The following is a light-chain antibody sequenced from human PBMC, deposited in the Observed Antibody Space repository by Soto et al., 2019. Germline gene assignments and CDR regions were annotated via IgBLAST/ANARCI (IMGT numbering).Light chain of an antibody. CDR3: QKYDSGPWT. Sequence: DIQMTQSPSSLSASVRDRVTITCRASQGISNYLAWYQQKPGKVPKLLIYAASTLQSGVPSRFSGSGSGTEFTLTISSLQAEDVATYYCQKYDSGPWTFGQGTKVEIK. CDR1: QGISNY. J-gene: IGKJ1*01. V-gene: IGKV1-27*01. CDR2: AAS.